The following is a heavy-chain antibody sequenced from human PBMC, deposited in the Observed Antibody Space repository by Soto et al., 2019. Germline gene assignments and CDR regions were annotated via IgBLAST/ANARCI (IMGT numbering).Heavy chain of an antibody. V-gene: IGHV1-8*01. CDR1: GYNFPSTN. D-gene: IGHD2-21*02. Sequence: QERLVQSGAELRRPGASVKISCRASGYNFPSTNVNWVRQASGQGPERLGWMNAANGNAAFTRDFQGRVTLTRDLSTDTAYLELGGLSSGDTAMYYCARAVGIGVTGLDLWGPGTFVTVS. CDR2: MNAANGNA. J-gene: IGHJ5*02. CDR3: ARAVGIGVTGLDL.